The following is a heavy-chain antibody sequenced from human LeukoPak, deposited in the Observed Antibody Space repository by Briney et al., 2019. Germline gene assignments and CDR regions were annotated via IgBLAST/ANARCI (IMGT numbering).Heavy chain of an antibody. Sequence: GESLKISCKGSGYNFVGYWIAWVRQMPGEGLEWMGVIYPGDSDTRYSPPFQGQVTISADESISTAYLQWSRLRASDTAMYYCARNRAVAGTSGDYYFYGLDVWGQGTTVTVSS. V-gene: IGHV5-51*01. J-gene: IGHJ6*02. CDR3: ARNRAVAGTSGDYYFYGLDV. CDR1: GYNFVGYW. CDR2: IYPGDSDT. D-gene: IGHD6-19*01.